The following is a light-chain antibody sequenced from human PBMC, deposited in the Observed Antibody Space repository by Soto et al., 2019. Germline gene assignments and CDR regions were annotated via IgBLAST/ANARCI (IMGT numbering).Light chain of an antibody. J-gene: IGKJ1*01. CDR1: QSISTW. V-gene: IGKV1-5*01. CDR3: QHYFRYPWT. Sequence: DIQMTQSPSTLSASVGDRVNITCRASQSISTWLAWYQQQPGRAPRLLIYDASTVQSGVPSTFSGSGSGTEFTLTISSLQPDDFSSYYCQHYFRYPWTFGQGTKVDIK. CDR2: DAS.